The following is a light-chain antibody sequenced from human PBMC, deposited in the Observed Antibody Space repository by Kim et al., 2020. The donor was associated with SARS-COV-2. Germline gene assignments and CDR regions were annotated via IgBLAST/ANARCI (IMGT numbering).Light chain of an antibody. CDR1: NIGSNS. Sequence: APGKTARMTCGGNNIGSNSVHWCQQKPGQAPVLVIYYDSDRPSGIPERFSGSNSGNTATLTISRVEAGDEADYYCQVWDINSDHPVFGGGTQLTVL. J-gene: IGLJ3*02. V-gene: IGLV3-21*04. CDR3: QVWDINSDHPV. CDR2: YDS.